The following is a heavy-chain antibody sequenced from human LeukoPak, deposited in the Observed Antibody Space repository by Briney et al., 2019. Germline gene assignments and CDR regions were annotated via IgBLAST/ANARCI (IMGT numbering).Heavy chain of an antibody. D-gene: IGHD3-10*01. Sequence: GGFLRLSCAASGFTFSSYSMNWVRQAPGKGLEWVSSISSSSSYMYYADSVKGRFTISRDNSKNTLYLQMNSLRAEDTAVYYCAKGSWFWGQGTLVTVSS. CDR3: AKGSWF. CDR2: ISSSSSYM. CDR1: GFTFSSYS. J-gene: IGHJ4*02. V-gene: IGHV3-21*04.